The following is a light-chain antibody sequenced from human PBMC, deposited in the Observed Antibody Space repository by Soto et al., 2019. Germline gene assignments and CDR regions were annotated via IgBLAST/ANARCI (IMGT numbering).Light chain of an antibody. CDR3: MQSIQTPRT. Sequence: IVMTQSPLSLPVTPGEPASISCRSNHSLLHSNGYNFLDWYLQRPGQSPRLLIYLGSTRASGVXDXXTGSGSGTDFTLKISSVEADDVGVYYCMQSIQTPRTFGPGTKLEMK. CDR2: LGS. V-gene: IGKV2-28*01. CDR1: HSLLHSNGYNF. J-gene: IGKJ2*01.